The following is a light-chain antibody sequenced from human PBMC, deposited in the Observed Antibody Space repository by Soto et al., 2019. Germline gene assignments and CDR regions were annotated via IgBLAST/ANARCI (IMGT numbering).Light chain of an antibody. CDR2: LAS. CDR3: MQVLQTPST. V-gene: IGKV2-28*01. Sequence: MTQSPSTLSASVGDRVTITCRASQSISSWLAWFLQKAGQSPQLLIYLASSRASEVPDRFSGSGSGTDFTLKISRVEAEDVGVYYCMQVLQTPSTFGGGTKVDIK. J-gene: IGKJ4*01. CDR1: QSISSW.